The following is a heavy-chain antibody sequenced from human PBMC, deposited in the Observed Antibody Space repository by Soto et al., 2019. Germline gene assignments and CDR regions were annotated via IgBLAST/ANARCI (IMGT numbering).Heavy chain of an antibody. D-gene: IGHD2-2*03. CDR1: GYTFTGYY. CDR2: INPNSGGT. J-gene: IGHJ6*02. Sequence: ASVKVSCKASGYTFTGYYMHWVRQAPGQGLEWMGWINPNSGGTKYAQKFQGWVTMTRDTSISTVYMELSRLRSDDTAVYYCARVGIVVVPGALRGMDVWGQGTTVTVSS. V-gene: IGHV1-2*04. CDR3: ARVGIVVVPGALRGMDV.